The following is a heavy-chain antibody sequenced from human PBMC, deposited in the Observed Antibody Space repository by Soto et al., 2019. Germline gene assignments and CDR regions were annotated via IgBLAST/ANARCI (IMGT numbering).Heavy chain of an antibody. V-gene: IGHV1-24*01. D-gene: IGHD1-20*01. CDR2: FDPEDGET. CDR3: ATCNWNHLAFAI. J-gene: IGHJ3*02. CDR1: GYTLTELS. Sequence: ASVKVSCKVSGYTLTELSMHWVRQAPGKGLEWMGGFDPEDGETIYAQKFQGRVTMTEDTSTDTAYMELSSLRSEDTAVYYCATCNWNHLAFAIWGQGTMVTVSS.